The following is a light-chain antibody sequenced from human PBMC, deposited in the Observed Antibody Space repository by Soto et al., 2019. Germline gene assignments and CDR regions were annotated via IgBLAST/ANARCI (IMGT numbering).Light chain of an antibody. CDR3: NSFRVNRLYV. Sequence: QSVLAQPASVSGSPGQTITISCTGTSSDVGGYNAVSWYQHHPGQAPKLIIYEVTHRPAGVSDRFSASKSGNTASLTISGLQAEDEADYYCNSFRVNRLYVFGTGTKVTVL. V-gene: IGLV2-14*01. CDR1: SSDVGGYNA. J-gene: IGLJ1*01. CDR2: EVT.